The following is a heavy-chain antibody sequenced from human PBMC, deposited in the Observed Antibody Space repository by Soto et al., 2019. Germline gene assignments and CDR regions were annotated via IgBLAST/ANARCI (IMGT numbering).Heavy chain of an antibody. J-gene: IGHJ6*02. CDR3: ARGTGPLGYYYYYGMDV. Sequence: PSETLSLTCTVSGGSVSSGSYYWSWIRQPPGKGLEWIGYIYYSGSTNYNPSLKSRVTISVDTSKNQFSLKLSSVTAADTAVYYCARGTGPLGYYYYYGMDVWGQGTTVTVSS. D-gene: IGHD3-16*01. CDR2: IYYSGST. CDR1: GGSVSSGSYY. V-gene: IGHV4-61*01.